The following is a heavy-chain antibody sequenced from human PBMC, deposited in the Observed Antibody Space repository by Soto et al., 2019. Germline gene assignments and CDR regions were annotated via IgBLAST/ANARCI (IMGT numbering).Heavy chain of an antibody. J-gene: IGHJ6*02. V-gene: IGHV3-15*07. CDR1: GFTFSNAW. CDR3: TTSIVVVPAAKYYYYGMDV. Sequence: GGSLRLSCAASGFTFSNAWMNWVRQAPGKGLEWVGRIKSKTDGGTTDYAAPVKGRFTISRDDSKNTLYLQMNSLKTEDTAVYYCTTSIVVVPAAKYYYYGMDVWGQGTTVTVSS. D-gene: IGHD2-2*01. CDR2: IKSKTDGGTT.